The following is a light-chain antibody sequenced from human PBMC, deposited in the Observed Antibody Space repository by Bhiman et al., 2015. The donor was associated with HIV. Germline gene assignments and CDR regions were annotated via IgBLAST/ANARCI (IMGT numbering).Light chain of an antibody. Sequence: QSALTQPASVSGSPGQSITISCTGTSSDIGGFNYVSWYQQYPGKAPKLIIYDVTVRPSGVSNRFSGSSSGSTASLTISGLLAEDEADYYCSSYAGSNNPVVFGGGTELTVL. CDR1: SSDIGGFNY. V-gene: IGLV2-14*03. CDR3: SSYAGSNNPVV. J-gene: IGLJ2*01. CDR2: DVT.